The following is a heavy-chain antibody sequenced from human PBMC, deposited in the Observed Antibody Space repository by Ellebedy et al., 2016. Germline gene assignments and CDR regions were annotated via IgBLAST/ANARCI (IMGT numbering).Heavy chain of an antibody. CDR2: IGTAGDT. CDR3: ASSYYYDSSPTPLRYYYGMDV. Sequence: GESLKISXAASGFTFSSYDMHWVRQATGKGLEWVSAIGTAGDTYYPGSVKGRFTISRENAKNSLYLQMNSLRAEDTAVYYCASSYYYDSSPTPLRYYYGMDVWGQGTTVTVSS. V-gene: IGHV3-13*01. D-gene: IGHD3-22*01. CDR1: GFTFSSYD. J-gene: IGHJ6*02.